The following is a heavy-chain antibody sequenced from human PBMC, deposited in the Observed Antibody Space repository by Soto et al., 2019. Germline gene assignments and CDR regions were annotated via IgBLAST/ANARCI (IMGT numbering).Heavy chain of an antibody. V-gene: IGHV1-2*04. J-gene: IGHJ6*02. CDR2: INPNSGGT. D-gene: IGHD2-15*01. CDR3: ARAGYCSGGSCYSRENYYYYGMDA. Sequence: XSVKVSCQASVYTFTCYYMHWVRQAPGQGLEWMGWINPNSGGTNYAQKFQGWVTMTRDTSISTAYMELSRLRSDDTAVYYCARAGYCSGGSCYSRENYYYYGMDAWGQGTTVTVSS. CDR1: VYTFTCYY.